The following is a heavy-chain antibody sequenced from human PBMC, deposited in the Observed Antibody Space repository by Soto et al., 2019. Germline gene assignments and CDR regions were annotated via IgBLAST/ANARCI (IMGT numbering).Heavy chain of an antibody. Sequence: ETLSLTCTVSGGSISSYYWSWIRQPPGKGLEWIGYIYYSGSTNYNPSLKSRVTISVDTSKNQFSLKLSSVTAADTAVYYCARGGITMVRGADAFDIWGQGTMVTVSS. D-gene: IGHD3-10*01. V-gene: IGHV4-59*01. J-gene: IGHJ3*02. CDR3: ARGGITMVRGADAFDI. CDR2: IYYSGST. CDR1: GGSISSYY.